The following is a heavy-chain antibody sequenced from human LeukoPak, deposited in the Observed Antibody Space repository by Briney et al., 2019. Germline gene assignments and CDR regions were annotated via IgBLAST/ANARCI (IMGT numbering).Heavy chain of an antibody. D-gene: IGHD6-19*01. CDR3: ARERDYNNGWYGLDP. CDR1: GGSTSTYY. V-gene: IGHV4-4*07. Sequence: LETLSLTCTVSGGSTSTYYWTWIRQPAGKGLEWIGRIHGSGSNTNYNPSLKSRVTMSADTSKNQFSLKLSSVTAADTAVYYCARERDYNNGWYGLDPWGQGTLVTVSS. J-gene: IGHJ5*02. CDR2: IHGSGSNT.